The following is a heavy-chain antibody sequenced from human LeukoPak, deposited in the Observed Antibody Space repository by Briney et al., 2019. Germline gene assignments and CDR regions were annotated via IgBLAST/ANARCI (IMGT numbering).Heavy chain of an antibody. CDR1: GFTFSSSA. Sequence: GGSLRLSCAASGFTFSSSAMSWVRQAPGKGLEWVAFTSNDGSNKYYADSVKGRFTISRDNSKNTLYLQMNSLRAEDTAVYYCAKDSQTMVRGVIDYWGQGTLVTVSS. V-gene: IGHV3-30-3*01. CDR2: TSNDGSNK. CDR3: AKDSQTMVRGVIDY. J-gene: IGHJ4*02. D-gene: IGHD3-10*01.